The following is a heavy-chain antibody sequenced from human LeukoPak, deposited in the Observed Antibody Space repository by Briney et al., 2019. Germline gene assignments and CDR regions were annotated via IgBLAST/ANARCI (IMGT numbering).Heavy chain of an antibody. J-gene: IGHJ4*02. CDR3: ARAPVVSCRGAFCYPFDY. V-gene: IGHV3-23*01. CDR2: ISASDDGT. Sequence: GGSLRLSCAASGFSLTSFAMSWVRQSPGKGLEWVSAISASDDGTYHAGSVAGRFTISRDNSENTLHLQMNSLRAEDTAVYYCARAPVVSCRGAFCYPFDYWGQGNLVTVSS. D-gene: IGHD2-15*01. CDR1: GFSLTSFA.